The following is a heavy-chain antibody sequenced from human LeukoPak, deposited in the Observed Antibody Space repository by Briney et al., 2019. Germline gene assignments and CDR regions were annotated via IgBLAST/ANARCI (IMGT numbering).Heavy chain of an antibody. D-gene: IGHD5-18*01. V-gene: IGHV3-23*01. J-gene: IGHJ4*02. CDR2: ISGSGGST. CDR3: ARDLSGVTGYTYGRGIDY. CDR1: GFTFSSCA. Sequence: GGSLRLSCAASGFTFSSCAMSWVRQAPGKGLEWVSAISGSGGSTYYADSLKGRFTISRDNVKNSLYLQMNSLRAEDTAVYYCARDLSGVTGYTYGRGIDYWGQGTLVTVSS.